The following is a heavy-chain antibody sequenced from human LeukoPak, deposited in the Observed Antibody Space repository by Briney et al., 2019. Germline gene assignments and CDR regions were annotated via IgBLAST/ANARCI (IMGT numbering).Heavy chain of an antibody. J-gene: IGHJ5*02. CDR1: GFSLSASGVG. V-gene: IGHV2-5*01. D-gene: IGHD2-8*01. CDR3: AHRRGPLSRILYAGWFDP. Sequence: SGPTLLNATQTLTMTCTFSGFSLSASGVGVGWIRQPPGKALEWLALIYWNDDKRYSPSLKSRLTITKDTSKNQVVLTMTNMDPVDTATYYCAHRRGPLSRILYAGWFDPWGQGTLVTVSS. CDR2: IYWNDDK.